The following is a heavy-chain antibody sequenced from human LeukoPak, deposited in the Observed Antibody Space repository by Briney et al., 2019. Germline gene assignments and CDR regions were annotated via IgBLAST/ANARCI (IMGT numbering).Heavy chain of an antibody. CDR3: AKDYRGCGGDCQWYYYYGMDV. J-gene: IGHJ6*02. Sequence: PGGSLRLSCAASGFTFDDYAMHWVRQAPGKGLEWVSGISWNSGSIDYADSVKGRFTISRDNAKNSLYLQMNSLRAEDTALYYCAKDYRGCGGDCQWYYYYGMDVWGQGTTVTVSS. D-gene: IGHD2-21*02. CDR1: GFTFDDYA. CDR2: ISWNSGSI. V-gene: IGHV3-9*01.